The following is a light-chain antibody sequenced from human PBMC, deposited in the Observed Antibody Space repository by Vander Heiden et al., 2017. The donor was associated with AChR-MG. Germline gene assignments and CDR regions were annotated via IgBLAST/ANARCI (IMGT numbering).Light chain of an antibody. Sequence: SSELTQDPAVSVALGQTVRVTCRGDSLRSYYATWYQQKPGQAPVLVIYGKNSRPSGIPDRFSGSSSGNTASLTITGAQAEDEADYYCNSRHSSRNHLVFGTGTKVTVL. V-gene: IGLV3-19*01. CDR1: SLRSYY. J-gene: IGLJ1*01. CDR3: NSRHSSRNHLV. CDR2: GKN.